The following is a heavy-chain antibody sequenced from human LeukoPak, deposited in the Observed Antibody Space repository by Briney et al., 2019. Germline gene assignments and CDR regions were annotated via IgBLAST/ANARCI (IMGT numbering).Heavy chain of an antibody. V-gene: IGHV3-11*01. Sequence: PGGSLRLFCAASGFTLSDYYMTWIRQAPGKGLEWISYIGNGGSNIMLYGDSVKGRFTVFRDYAKNSRYLQMNSLRAEDTAVYYCARDKSNKGHDCWGQGTLVTVSS. CDR2: IGNGGSNIM. J-gene: IGHJ4*02. CDR1: GFTLSDYY. CDR3: ARDKSNKGHDC.